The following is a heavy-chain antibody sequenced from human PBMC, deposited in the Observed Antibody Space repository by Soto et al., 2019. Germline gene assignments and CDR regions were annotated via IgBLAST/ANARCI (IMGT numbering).Heavy chain of an antibody. J-gene: IGHJ4*02. CDR2: IYYSGST. CDR3: ARHYYFDS. Sequence: QVQLQESGPGLVKPSETLSLTCTVSGGSISSYYWSWIRQPPGKGLEWIGYIYYSGSTNYNPSLKSRATISVDTSKNQFSLKLSSVTAADTAVYYCARHYYFDSWGQGTLVTVSS. CDR1: GGSISSYY. V-gene: IGHV4-59*08.